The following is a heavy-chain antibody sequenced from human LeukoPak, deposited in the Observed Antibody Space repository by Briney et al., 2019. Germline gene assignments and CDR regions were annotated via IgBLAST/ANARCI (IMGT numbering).Heavy chain of an antibody. V-gene: IGHV1-2*02. Sequence: GASVKVSCKASGYTFTGYYMHWVQQAPGQGLEWMGWINPNSGGTNYAQKFQGRVTMTRDTSISTAYMELSRLRSDDTAVYYCARDLYRGYQGYYFDYWGQGTLVTVSS. CDR2: INPNSGGT. CDR1: GYTFTGYY. CDR3: ARDLYRGYQGYYFDY. D-gene: IGHD3-16*02. J-gene: IGHJ4*02.